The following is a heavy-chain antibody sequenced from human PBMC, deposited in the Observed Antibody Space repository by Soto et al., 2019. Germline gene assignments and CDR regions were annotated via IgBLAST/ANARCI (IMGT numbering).Heavy chain of an antibody. CDR3: AMTVTNLYNGFDP. V-gene: IGHV4-59*08. CDR1: GGSISGYY. J-gene: IGHJ5*02. CDR2: VYYSGST. Sequence: QVQLQESGPGLVKPSETLSLTCTVSGGSISGYYWSWIRQSPEKGLEWIGHVYYSGSTKYNPSLKSRVTISVDTSTNQFALNLMSVTAADTDVYYCAMTVTNLYNGFDPWGQGILVTVSS. D-gene: IGHD4-4*01.